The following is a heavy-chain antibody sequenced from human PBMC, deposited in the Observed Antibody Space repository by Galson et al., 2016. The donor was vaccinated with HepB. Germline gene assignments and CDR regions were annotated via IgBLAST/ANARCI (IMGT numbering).Heavy chain of an antibody. V-gene: IGHV1-18*01. J-gene: IGHJ6*02. D-gene: IGHD2-21*02. CDR2: ISVYTGNT. Sequence: SVKVSCKASSYTFPTYGFNWVRQAPGQGLEWMGWISVYTGNTNYAPKVQGRVTMTTDTSTNTAYMELKSLRSDDTAVYYCATWAGEGDLQSHYYDFGMDVWGQGTTVSVSS. CDR3: ATWAGEGDLQSHYYDFGMDV. CDR1: SYTFPTYG.